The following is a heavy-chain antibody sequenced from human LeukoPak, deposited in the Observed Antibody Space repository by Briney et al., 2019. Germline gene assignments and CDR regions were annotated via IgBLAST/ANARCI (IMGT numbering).Heavy chain of an antibody. CDR3: ARHDVVPVIRRGFDF. Sequence: KPTETLSLTCTVSGGSLSGYYWSWLRQSPGKGLEWIGYIFYTGTTLYSPSLRGRVTISVDTSENQFSLKLSSVTAADTAMYYCARHDVVPVIRRGFDFWGQGTLVTVSS. CDR1: GGSLSGYY. V-gene: IGHV4-59*08. CDR2: IFYTGTT. D-gene: IGHD2-21*02. J-gene: IGHJ4*02.